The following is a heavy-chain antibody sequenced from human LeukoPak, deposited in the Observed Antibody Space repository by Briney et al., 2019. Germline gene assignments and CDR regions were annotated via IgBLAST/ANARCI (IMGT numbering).Heavy chain of an antibody. CDR1: GYTFTGYY. V-gene: IGHV1-69*13. J-gene: IGHJ4*02. Sequence: SVKVSCKASGYTFTGYYMHWVRQAPGQGLEWMGGIIPIFGTANYAQKFQGRVTITADESTSTAYMELSSLRSEDTAVYYCATAPVDYDSSGYRPPYYFDYWGQGTLVTVSS. CDR2: IIPIFGTA. D-gene: IGHD3-22*01. CDR3: ATAPVDYDSSGYRPPYYFDY.